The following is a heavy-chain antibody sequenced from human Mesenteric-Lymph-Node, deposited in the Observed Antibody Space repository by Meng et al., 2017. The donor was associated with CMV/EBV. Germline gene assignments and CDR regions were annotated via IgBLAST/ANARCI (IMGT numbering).Heavy chain of an antibody. CDR1: GGSISSSSYY. CDR3: AACSPDPYYSYGMDI. CDR2: IYYSGST. V-gene: IGHV4-61*05. D-gene: IGHD2-15*01. Sequence: SETLSLTCTVSGGSISSSSYYWGWIRQSPGKGLEWIGSIYYSGSTNYNPSLKSRVTISIDTSRNRFALQLNSLTAADTAVYYCAACSPDPYYSYGMDIWGQGTTVTVSS. J-gene: IGHJ6*02.